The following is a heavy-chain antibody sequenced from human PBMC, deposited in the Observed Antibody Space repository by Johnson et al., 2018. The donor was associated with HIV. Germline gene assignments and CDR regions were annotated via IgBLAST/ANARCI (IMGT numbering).Heavy chain of an antibody. V-gene: IGHV3-33*06. Sequence: QEQLEESGGGVVQPGRSLRLSCAASGLTFSSYGMHWVRQAPGKGLEWVAVIWYDGSNKYYADAVKGRFTISRDNSKNTLYLQMNSLRAEDTAVYYCAKLVGATHPLDFWGQGTMVTVSS. J-gene: IGHJ3*01. CDR3: AKLVGATHPLDF. CDR2: IWYDGSNK. CDR1: GLTFSSYG. D-gene: IGHD1-26*01.